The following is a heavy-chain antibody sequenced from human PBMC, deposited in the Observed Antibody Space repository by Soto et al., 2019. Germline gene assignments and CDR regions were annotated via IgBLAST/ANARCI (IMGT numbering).Heavy chain of an antibody. D-gene: IGHD2-21*01. CDR2: IYYSGTT. Sequence: PSETLSLTCTVSGGSIKVGGYYWGWIRQPPGKGLEWVATIYYSGTTYYNPSLKSRLTISVDTSKNHFSLEVRSVTAADTAFYYCARLAYRDYSYWGQGTLVTVS. CDR1: GGSIKVGGYY. V-gene: IGHV4-39*02. J-gene: IGHJ4*02. CDR3: ARLAYRDYSY.